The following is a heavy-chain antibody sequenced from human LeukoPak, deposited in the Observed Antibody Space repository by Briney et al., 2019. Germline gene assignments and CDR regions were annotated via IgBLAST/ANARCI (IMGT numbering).Heavy chain of an antibody. CDR3: ARPMNTGGSGSHYRPLDY. CDR1: GFTFSSYW. V-gene: IGHV3-7*01. J-gene: IGHJ4*02. Sequence: GGSLRLYCAASGFTFSSYWMSWVRQAPGKGLEWVADLNHDGSAKYYVDSVKGRFTIPRDNAHNSLYLQMNSLRAEDTAVYYCARPMNTGGSGSHYRPLDYWGQGTLVTVSS. CDR2: LNHDGSAK. D-gene: IGHD3-10*01.